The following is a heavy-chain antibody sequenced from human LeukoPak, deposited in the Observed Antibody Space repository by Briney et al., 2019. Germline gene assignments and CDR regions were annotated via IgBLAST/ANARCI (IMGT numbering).Heavy chain of an antibody. CDR1: GFSFSSYG. J-gene: IGHJ3*02. CDR2: VSYDGSNK. Sequence: GGSLRLSCAASGFSFSSYGMHWVRQAPGKGLEWVAVVSYDGSNKYYADSVKGRFTISRDNSKNTLYLQMKSLRAEDSAVYYCAKVRSMRIANDAFDIWGQGTMVTVSS. CDR3: AKVRSMRIANDAFDI. V-gene: IGHV3-30*18. D-gene: IGHD6-6*01.